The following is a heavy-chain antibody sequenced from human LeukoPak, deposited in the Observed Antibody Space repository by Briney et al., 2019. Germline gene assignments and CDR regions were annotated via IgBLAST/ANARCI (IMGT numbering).Heavy chain of an antibody. D-gene: IGHD3-22*01. J-gene: IGHJ4*02. V-gene: IGHV4-39*07. CDR1: GGSISSSGYY. CDR2: IYYSGST. Sequence: SETLSLTCTVSGGSISSSGYYWGWIRQPPGKGLEWIGSIYYSGSTYYNPSLKSRVTISVDTSKNQFSLRLSSVTSADTALYYCARENSYYDSSAYYYGSGYFDYWGQGTLVTVSS. CDR3: ARENSYYDSSAYYYGSGYFDY.